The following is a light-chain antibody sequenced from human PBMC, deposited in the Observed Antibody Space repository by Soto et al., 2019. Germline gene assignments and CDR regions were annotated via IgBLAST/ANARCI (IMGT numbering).Light chain of an antibody. Sequence: SVLTQPPSVSGAPGQRVTISCTGSSSNIGAGYDVHWYQQLPGTAPKLLIYGNSNRPSGVPDRFSGSKSGTSASLAITGLQAEDEADYCCQSYDSSLSGSKVFGGGTKLTVL. CDR1: SSNIGAGYD. J-gene: IGLJ3*02. CDR2: GNS. V-gene: IGLV1-40*01. CDR3: QSYDSSLSGSKV.